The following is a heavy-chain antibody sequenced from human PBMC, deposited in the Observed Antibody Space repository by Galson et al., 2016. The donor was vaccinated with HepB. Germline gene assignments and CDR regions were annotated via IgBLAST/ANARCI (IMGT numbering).Heavy chain of an antibody. CDR3: AKGRPGGNPFFFYAMDL. Sequence: SLRLSCASSGVTFDYYAMHWVRQAPGKGLEWVSGISWDSGSRGYSDSVKGRFTVSRDTATNFLYLQMNSLGADDTALYYCAKGRPGGNPFFFYAMDLWGQGTTVTVSS. V-gene: IGHV3-9*01. D-gene: IGHD4-23*01. CDR1: GVTFDYYA. J-gene: IGHJ6*02. CDR2: ISWDSGSR.